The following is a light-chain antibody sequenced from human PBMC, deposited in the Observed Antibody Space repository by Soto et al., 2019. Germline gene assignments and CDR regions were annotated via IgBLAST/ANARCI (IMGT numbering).Light chain of an antibody. J-gene: IGLJ3*02. Sequence: QAVLTQPSTASASLGSSVKLTCSLSYRHRTFIVAWHQQQPRMAPRFWMMVEPTGTIKKGSGIPDRFSGSSSGADRYLTISALQSEDEADYFCETWGSDFWVFGGGTKLTVL. V-gene: IGLV4-60*03. CDR3: ETWGSDFWV. CDR1: YRHRTFI. CDR2: VEPTGTI.